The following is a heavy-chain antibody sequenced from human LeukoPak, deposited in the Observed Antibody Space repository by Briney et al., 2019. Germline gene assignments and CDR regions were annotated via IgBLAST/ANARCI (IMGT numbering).Heavy chain of an antibody. V-gene: IGHV3-23*01. CDR2: LSGSGANT. CDR3: AKGVGCSGGTCYSGHGMDV. Sequence: GWSLRLSCAASGFTFSSYAMSLVRQAPGKGLEWGSALSGSGANTYYADSVKGRFTISRDNSKNTLYLQVNSLRAEDTAVYYCAKGVGCSGGTCYSGHGMDVWGQGTTVTVSS. D-gene: IGHD2-15*01. J-gene: IGHJ6*02. CDR1: GFTFSSYA.